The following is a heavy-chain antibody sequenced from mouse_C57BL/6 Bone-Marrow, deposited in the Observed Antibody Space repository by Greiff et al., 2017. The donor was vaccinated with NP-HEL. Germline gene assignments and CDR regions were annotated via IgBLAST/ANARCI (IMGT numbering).Heavy chain of an antibody. CDR2: FYPGSGSI. CDR3: ARHEEGFPYYYGSSAWFAY. CDR1: GYTFTEYT. D-gene: IGHD1-1*01. Sequence: VQGVESGAELVKPGASVKLSCKASGYTFTEYTIHWVKQRSGQGLEWIGWFYPGSGSIKYNEKFKDKATLTADKSSSTVYMELSRLTSEDSAVYFCARHEEGFPYYYGSSAWFAYWGQGTLVTVSA. V-gene: IGHV1-62-2*01. J-gene: IGHJ3*01.